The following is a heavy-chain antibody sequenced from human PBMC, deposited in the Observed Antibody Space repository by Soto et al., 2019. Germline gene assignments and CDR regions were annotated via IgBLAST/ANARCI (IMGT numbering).Heavy chain of an antibody. Sequence: QVQLQQWGAGLLKPSETLSLTCAVSGGSLGGFHWSWIRQPPGKGLEWIWEISRSGSTKYDPSLKRRVTMSMDTARNQVSLYLSSVADSDTAVYYCSRGGTAALSETRLFRFLFDLWGHGNLVIVSS. CDR1: GGSLGGFH. V-gene: IGHV4-34*01. J-gene: IGHJ4*01. CDR3: SRGGTAALSETRLFRFLFDL. CDR2: ISRSGST. D-gene: IGHD1-1*01.